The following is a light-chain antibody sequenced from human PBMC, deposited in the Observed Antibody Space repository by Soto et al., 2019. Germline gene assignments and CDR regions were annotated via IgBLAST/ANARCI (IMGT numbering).Light chain of an antibody. V-gene: IGKV3-15*01. CDR1: QSVNSN. CDR3: QQRSNWPPIT. J-gene: IGKJ5*01. Sequence: EIVMTQSPATLSVSPGERATLSCRASQSVNSNLAWYQQKPGQAPRLVIYGASTRATGIPARFSGSGSGTEFTLTISSLEPEDFAVYYCQQRSNWPPITFGQGTRLEIK. CDR2: GAS.